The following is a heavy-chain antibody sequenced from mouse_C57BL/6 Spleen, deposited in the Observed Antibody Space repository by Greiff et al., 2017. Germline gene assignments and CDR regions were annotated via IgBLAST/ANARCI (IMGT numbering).Heavy chain of an antibody. Sequence: VQLQQPGAELVKPGASVKMSCKASGYTFTSYWITWVKQRPGQGLEWIGEIYPGSGSTNYNEKFKSKATLTVDTSSSTAYMQLSSLTSEDSAVYYCARRYYGSSIDYWGQGTTLTVSS. CDR2: IYPGSGST. CDR3: ARRYYGSSIDY. CDR1: GYTFTSYW. D-gene: IGHD1-1*01. V-gene: IGHV1-55*01. J-gene: IGHJ2*01.